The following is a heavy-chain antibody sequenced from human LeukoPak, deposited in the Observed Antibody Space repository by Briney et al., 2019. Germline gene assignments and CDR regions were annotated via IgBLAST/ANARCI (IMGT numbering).Heavy chain of an antibody. J-gene: IGHJ6*02. CDR1: GGTFSSYA. D-gene: IGHD3-10*01. CDR2: IIPIFGIA. Sequence: SVRVSCKASGGTFSSYAISWVRQAPGQGLEWMGRIIPIFGIANYAQKFQGRVTITADKSTSTAYMELSSLRSEDTAVYYCARGNYGSGRRTNYGMDVWGQGTTVTVSS. CDR3: ARGNYGSGRRTNYGMDV. V-gene: IGHV1-69*04.